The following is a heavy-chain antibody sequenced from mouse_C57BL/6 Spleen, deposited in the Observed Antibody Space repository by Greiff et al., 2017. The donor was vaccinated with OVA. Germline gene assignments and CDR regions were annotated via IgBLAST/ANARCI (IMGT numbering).Heavy chain of an antibody. Sequence: QVQLQQPGAELVKPGASVKLSCKASGYTFTSYWMQWVKQRPGQGLEWIGEIDPSDSYTNYNQKFKGKATLTVDTSSSTAYMQLSSLTSEDSAVYYCARGRLRYFDVWGTGTTATVSS. J-gene: IGHJ1*03. V-gene: IGHV1-50*01. CDR2: IDPSDSYT. D-gene: IGHD3-2*02. CDR3: ARGRLRYFDV. CDR1: GYTFTSYW.